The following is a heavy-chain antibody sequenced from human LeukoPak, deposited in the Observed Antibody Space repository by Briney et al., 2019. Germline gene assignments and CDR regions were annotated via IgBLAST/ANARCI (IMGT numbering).Heavy chain of an antibody. V-gene: IGHV4-59*01. CDR3: ATGGDSYGLDY. CDR2: MYYSGSN. Sequence: SETLSLTCTVSGGSISSYYCSWIRQPPGKGLEWIGYMYYSGSNNYNPSLKSRVTISVYTSKNQFSLKVGSVTAADTAVYYCATGGDSYGLDYWGQGTLVTVSS. D-gene: IGHD5-18*01. J-gene: IGHJ4*02. CDR1: GGSISSYY.